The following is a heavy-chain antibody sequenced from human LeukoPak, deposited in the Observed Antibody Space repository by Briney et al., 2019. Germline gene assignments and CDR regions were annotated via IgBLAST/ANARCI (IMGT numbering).Heavy chain of an antibody. CDR3: ARAVEPRYYYDSSGPYNAFDI. V-gene: IGHV1-46*01. CDR2: INPSGGST. J-gene: IGHJ3*02. Sequence: ASVKVSCKASGYTFTSYYMLWVRQAPGQGLEWMGIINPSGGSTSYAQKFQGRVTMTRDMSTSTVYMELSSLRSEDTAVYYCARAVEPRYYYDSSGPYNAFDIWGQGTMVTVSS. CDR1: GYTFTSYY. D-gene: IGHD3-22*01.